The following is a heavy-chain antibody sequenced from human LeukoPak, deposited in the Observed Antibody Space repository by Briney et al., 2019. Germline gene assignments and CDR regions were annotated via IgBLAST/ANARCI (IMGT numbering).Heavy chain of an antibody. D-gene: IGHD4-17*01. CDR3: TKLRGTVTTVVDC. CDR2: ISGGGDDT. CDR1: GFTFSKYA. J-gene: IGHJ4*02. Sequence: PGGSLRLSCAASGFTFSKYAMSWVRPAPGKGLEWVSAISGGGDDTYYADSVKGRFTISRDNSKSTLYLQANTLRAEDTAVYYCTKLRGTVTTVVDCWGQGTLVIVSS. V-gene: IGHV3-23*01.